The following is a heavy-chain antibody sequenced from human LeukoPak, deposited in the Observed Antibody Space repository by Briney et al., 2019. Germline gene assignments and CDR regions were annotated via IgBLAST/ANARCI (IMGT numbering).Heavy chain of an antibody. CDR2: INPSGGST. V-gene: IGHV1-46*01. CDR1: GYNFIRYY. CDR3: AREDVVLVDAVRYYYYGMDV. J-gene: IGHJ6*02. D-gene: IGHD2-8*01. Sequence: ASVKVSCKASGYNFIRYYIHWVRQAPGQGLEWMGIINPSGGSTSYAQKFQDRVTMTRDTSTSTVYMELSSLKSEDTAVYYCAREDVVLVDAVRYYYYGMDVWGQGTPVTVSS.